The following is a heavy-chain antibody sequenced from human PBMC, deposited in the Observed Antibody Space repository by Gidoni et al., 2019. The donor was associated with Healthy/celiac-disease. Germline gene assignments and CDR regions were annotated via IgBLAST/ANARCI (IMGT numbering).Heavy chain of an antibody. V-gene: IGHV4-34*01. J-gene: IGHJ4*02. D-gene: IGHD3-3*01. CDR1: GGSFSGYY. CDR2: INHSGSP. CDR3: ARDYDFWSGYSY. Sequence: QVQLQQWGAGLWKPSEPLSLTCAAYGGSFSGYYWSWIRQPPGKGLEWIGEINHSGSPNYTPSLQIRVTISVDTSKNQFSLKLSSVTAADTAVYYCARDYDFWSGYSYWGQGTLVTVSS.